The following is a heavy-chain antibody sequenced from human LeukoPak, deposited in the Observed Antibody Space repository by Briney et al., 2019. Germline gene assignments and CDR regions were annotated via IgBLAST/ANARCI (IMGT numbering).Heavy chain of an antibody. CDR3: ARGQNYYGSGSYVLDY. J-gene: IGHJ4*02. V-gene: IGHV4-34*01. Sequence: PSETLSLTCTVSGGSISSYYWSWIRQPPGKGLEWIGEINHSGSTNYNPSLKSRVTISVDTSKNQFSLKLSSVTAADTAVYYCARGQNYYGSGSYVLDYWGQGTLVTVSS. CDR1: GGSISSYY. CDR2: INHSGST. D-gene: IGHD3-10*01.